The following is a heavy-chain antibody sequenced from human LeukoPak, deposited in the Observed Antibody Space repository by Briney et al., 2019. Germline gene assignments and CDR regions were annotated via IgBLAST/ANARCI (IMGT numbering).Heavy chain of an antibody. J-gene: IGHJ3*02. CDR1: GFSFSTSW. CDR2: IRADGGEI. D-gene: IGHD2-15*01. Sequence: GGSLRLSCEASGFSFSTSWMTWVRQAPGKGLEWVANIRADGGEIYYVDSVKGRFAISRDNAKNSLYLQMNSLRAEDTAVYYCARAIYTGGAATHAFDIWGQGTMVTVSS. V-gene: IGHV3-7*01. CDR3: ARAIYTGGAATHAFDI.